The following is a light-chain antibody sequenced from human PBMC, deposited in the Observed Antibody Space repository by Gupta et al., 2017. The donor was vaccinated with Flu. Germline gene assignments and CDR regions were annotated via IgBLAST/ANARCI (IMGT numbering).Light chain of an antibody. CDR3: QQSSNSLYS. J-gene: IGKJ2*03. CDR2: YAS. CDR1: QSISDF. V-gene: IGKV1-39*01. Sequence: DIQMTQSPSSLSASVGDRVTLTCRTSQSISDFLNWYQQKPGKAPKLLIYYASSLQSGVPSRFSGSGYGTDFTLTITNVQPDDFGTDYCQQSSNSLYSVGQGTKLEIK.